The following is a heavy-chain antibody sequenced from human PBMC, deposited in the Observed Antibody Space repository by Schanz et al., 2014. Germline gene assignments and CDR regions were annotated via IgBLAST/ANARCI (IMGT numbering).Heavy chain of an antibody. CDR3: AKVSYSSGWRGDYFDE. CDR1: GFTFSSYA. J-gene: IGHJ4*02. CDR2: ISGSGGST. Sequence: EVQLLESGGGLVQPGGSLRLSCAASGFTFSSYAMSWVRQAPGKGLEWVSAISGSGGSTYYADSVKGRFTISRDNSKNTLYLQMNSLRAEDTAVYYCAKVSYSSGWRGDYFDEWGQGTLVTVAS. V-gene: IGHV3-23*01. D-gene: IGHD6-25*01.